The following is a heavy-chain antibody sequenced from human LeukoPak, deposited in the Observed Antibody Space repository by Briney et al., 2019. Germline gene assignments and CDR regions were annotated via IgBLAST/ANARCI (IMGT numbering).Heavy chain of an antibody. CDR2: IIPIFGTA. J-gene: IGHJ5*02. V-gene: IGHV1-69*05. CDR3: ARDSYYDSSGDNWFDP. D-gene: IGHD3-22*01. CDR1: GGTFSSYA. Sequence: SVKVSCKASGGTFSSYAISWVRQAPGQGLEWMGGIIPIFGTANYAQKLQGRVTMTTDTSTSTAYMELRSLRSDDTAVYYCARDSYYDSSGDNWFDPWGQGTLVTVSS.